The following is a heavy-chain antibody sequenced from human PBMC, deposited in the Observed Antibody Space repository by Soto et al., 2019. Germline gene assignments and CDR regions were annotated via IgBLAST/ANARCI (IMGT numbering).Heavy chain of an antibody. CDR3: AMVDVYVTPSPQDV. J-gene: IGHJ6*02. CDR1: GYTFTSYG. D-gene: IGHD3-16*01. V-gene: IGHV1-18*01. Sequence: ASVKVSSQASGYTFTSYGISWVRQAPGQGLEWMGWINAYNGNTNYAQNLQGRLTLTTDTSTTTAYMELRSLRSNDTAIYYCAMVDVYVTPSPQDVWGQGTTVTV. CDR2: INAYNGNT.